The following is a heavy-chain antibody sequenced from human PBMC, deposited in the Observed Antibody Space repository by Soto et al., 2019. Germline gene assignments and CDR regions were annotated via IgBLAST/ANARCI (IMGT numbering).Heavy chain of an antibody. CDR1: GCTFHSYA. CDR3: ARGSIAARHFFRFDP. Sequence: VKVTCKASGCTFHSYAIIWVRQAPGQGLEWMGGIIPIFGTANYAQKFQGRVTITADESTSTAYMELSSLRSEDTAVYYCARGSIAARHFFRFDPWGQGTLVTVSS. CDR2: IIPIFGTA. J-gene: IGHJ5*02. D-gene: IGHD6-6*01. V-gene: IGHV1-69*01.